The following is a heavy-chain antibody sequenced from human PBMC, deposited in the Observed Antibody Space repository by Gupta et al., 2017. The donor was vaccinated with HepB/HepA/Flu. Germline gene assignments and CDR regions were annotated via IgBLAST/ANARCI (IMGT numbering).Heavy chain of an antibody. CDR3: ARDKTYESSGYYYDVFDI. CDR2: INQDGIKK. V-gene: IGHV3-7*01. J-gene: IGHJ3*02. Sequence: EVYLVESGGGLVQPGGSLRLSCAASGLSISTSWMTWVRQAPGKGLEWVANINQDGIKKNYVDSVKGRFTISRDNAKDSLYLQMNSLRVEDTAIYYGARDKTYESSGYYYDVFDIWGQGTMVIVSS. D-gene: IGHD3-22*01. CDR1: GLSISTSW.